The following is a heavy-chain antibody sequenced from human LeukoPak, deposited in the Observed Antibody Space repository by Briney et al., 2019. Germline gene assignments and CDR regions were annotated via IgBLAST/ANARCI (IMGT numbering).Heavy chain of an antibody. CDR2: ISDGSAGT. Sequence: PGGSLRLSCAASGFTFTSYAMNWVRQAPGKGPEWVSRISDGSAGTYYADSVKGRFTISRDNSKNTLYLQMNSLRAQYTAVYYCAKASGLRSFTLISWGLGTLVTVSS. CDR3: AKASGLRSFTLIS. V-gene: IGHV3-23*01. D-gene: IGHD3-3*01. J-gene: IGHJ5*02. CDR1: GFTFTSYA.